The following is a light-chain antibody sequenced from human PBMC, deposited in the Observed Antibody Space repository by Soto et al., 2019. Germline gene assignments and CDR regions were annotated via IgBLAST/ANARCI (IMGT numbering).Light chain of an antibody. CDR1: QSVSSSY. J-gene: IGKJ5*01. V-gene: IGKV3-20*01. CDR3: QQYGSSPPFT. Sequence: EIVLTQSPGTLSLSPGERATLSCRASQSVSSSYLAWYQQKPGQAPRLLIYGASSRATGIPDRVSGSGSGTDFTRPISRLEPEDFAVYYCQQYGSSPPFTFGQGTRLEIK. CDR2: GAS.